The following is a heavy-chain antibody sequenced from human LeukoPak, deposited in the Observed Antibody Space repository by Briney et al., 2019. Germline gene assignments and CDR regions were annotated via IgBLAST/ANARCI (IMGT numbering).Heavy chain of an antibody. CDR1: GYTFTSYA. D-gene: IGHD3-22*01. V-gene: IGHV7-4-1*02. CDR3: ARDPAYYYDSSGSFVP. Sequence: ASVKVSCKASGYTFTSYAMNWVRQAPGQGLEWMGWINTNTGNPTYAQGFTGRFVFSLDTSVSTAYLQISSLKAEDTAVYYCARDPAYYYDSSGSFVPCGQATLLTVSS. J-gene: IGHJ5*02. CDR2: INTNTGNP.